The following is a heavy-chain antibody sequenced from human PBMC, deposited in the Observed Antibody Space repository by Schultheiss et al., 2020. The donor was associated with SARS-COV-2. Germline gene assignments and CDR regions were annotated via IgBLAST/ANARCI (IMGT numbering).Heavy chain of an antibody. D-gene: IGHD2-8*01. CDR2: IYHSGST. CDR3: AREPRLGYCTNGVCYTDY. V-gene: IGHV4-59*12. J-gene: IGHJ4*02. CDR1: GGSISSYY. Sequence: SETLSLTCTVSGGSISSYYWSWIRQPPGKGLEWIGSIYHSGSTNYNPSLKSRVTISVDTSKNQFSLKLSSVTAADTAVYYCAREPRLGYCTNGVCYTDYWGQGTLVTVSS.